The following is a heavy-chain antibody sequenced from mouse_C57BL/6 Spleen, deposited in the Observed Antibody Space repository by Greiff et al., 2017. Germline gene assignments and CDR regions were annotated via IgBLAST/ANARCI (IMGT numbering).Heavy chain of an antibody. CDR1: GYAFSSYW. CDR3: ARSGGYYYGSSYFDY. D-gene: IGHD1-1*01. V-gene: IGHV1-80*01. Sequence: QVQLQQSGAELVKPGASVKISCKASGYAFSSYWMNWVKQRPGKGLEWIGQIYPGDGDTNYNGKFKGKATLTADKSSSTAYMQLSSLTSEDSAVYFCARSGGYYYGSSYFDYWGQGTTLTVSS. J-gene: IGHJ2*01. CDR2: IYPGDGDT.